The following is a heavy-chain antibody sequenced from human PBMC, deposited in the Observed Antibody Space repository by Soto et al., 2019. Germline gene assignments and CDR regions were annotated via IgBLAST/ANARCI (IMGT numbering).Heavy chain of an antibody. V-gene: IGHV1-46*03. J-gene: IGHJ4*02. CDR2: INPSGGST. CDR1: GYTFTSYY. D-gene: IGHD6-13*01. CDR3: ARSPGIAAAQARGYYFDY. Sequence: ASVKVSCKASGYTFTSYYMHWVRQAPGQGLEWMGIINPSGGSTSYAQKFQGRVTMTRDTSTSTVYMELSSLRSEDTAVYYCARSPGIAAAQARGYYFDYWGQGTLVTVSS.